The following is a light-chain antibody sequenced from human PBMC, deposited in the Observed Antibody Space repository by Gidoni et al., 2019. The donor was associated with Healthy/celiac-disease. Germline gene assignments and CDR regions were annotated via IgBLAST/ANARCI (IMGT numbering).Light chain of an antibody. Sequence: SSELTQDPAVSVPLGQTVRITCQGDSLRSYYASWYQQKPGQAPVLVIYGKNNRPSGIPDRFSGSSSGNTASLTITGAQAEDEADYYCNSRDSSGNHRWVFGGGTKLTVL. J-gene: IGLJ3*02. CDR1: SLRSYY. CDR3: NSRDSSGNHRWV. CDR2: GKN. V-gene: IGLV3-19*01.